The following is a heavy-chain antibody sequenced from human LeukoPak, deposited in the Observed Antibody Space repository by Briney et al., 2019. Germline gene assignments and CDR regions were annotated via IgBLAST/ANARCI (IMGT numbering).Heavy chain of an antibody. D-gene: IGHD3-10*01. CDR3: ARAGPYYGSGSPDY. CDR1: GGSISGYY. V-gene: IGHV4-59*12. J-gene: IGHJ4*02. CDR2: IFYSGST. Sequence: PSETLSLTCTVSGGSISGYYWSWIRQPPGKGLEWIGYIFYSGSTNYNPSLKSRVTISVDKSKNQFSLKLSSVTAADTAVYYCARAGPYYGSGSPDYWGQGTLVTVSS.